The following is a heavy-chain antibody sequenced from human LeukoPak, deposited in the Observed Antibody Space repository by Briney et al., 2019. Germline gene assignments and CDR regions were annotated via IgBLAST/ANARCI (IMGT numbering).Heavy chain of an antibody. Sequence: GASVKVSCKSSGYTFTVYYIHWVRQAPGQGFELMGWIHPNSGATGYAQNFQGRVTMTRDTTISTAYMDLSRLRSDDTAVYYCARNTAPGYGLDVWGQGTPVTVSS. CDR2: IHPNSGAT. CDR1: GYTFTVYY. CDR3: ARNTAPGYGLDV. V-gene: IGHV1-2*02. J-gene: IGHJ6*02. D-gene: IGHD5-18*01.